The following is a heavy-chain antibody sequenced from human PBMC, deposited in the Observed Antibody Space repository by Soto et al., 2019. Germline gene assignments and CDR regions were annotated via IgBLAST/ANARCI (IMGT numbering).Heavy chain of an antibody. V-gene: IGHV4-59*08. Sequence: ASETLSLTCTVSGGSISSYYWSWIRQPPGKGLEWIGYIYYSGSTNYNPSLKSRVTISVDTSKNQFSLRLRSVTAADTALYFCARHSLAIRKNNWFDPWGQGIMVTLSS. J-gene: IGHJ5*02. CDR2: IYYSGST. CDR1: GGSISSYY. D-gene: IGHD3-3*02. CDR3: ARHSLAIRKNNWFDP.